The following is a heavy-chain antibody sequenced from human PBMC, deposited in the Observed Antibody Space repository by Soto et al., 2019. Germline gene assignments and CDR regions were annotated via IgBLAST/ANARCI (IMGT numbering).Heavy chain of an antibody. Sequence: PSETLSLTCTVTGGSISTYYWSWIRQPPGKGLEWIGHIYYSGSTNYNPSLQSRVAISVDTSTNQFSLKLKSVTAADTAIYYCARRTVNIRTFYSGLKTHCFDYWGQGAPVTVSS. CDR2: IYYSGST. J-gene: IGHJ4*02. CDR3: ARRTVNIRTFYSGLKTHCFDY. D-gene: IGHD6-19*01. V-gene: IGHV4-59*08. CDR1: GGSISTYY.